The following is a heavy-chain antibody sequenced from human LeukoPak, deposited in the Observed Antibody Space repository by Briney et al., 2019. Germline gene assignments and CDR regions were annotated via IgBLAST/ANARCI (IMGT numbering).Heavy chain of an antibody. D-gene: IGHD3-16*02. J-gene: IGHJ4*02. V-gene: IGHV3-15*01. CDR1: GVTFNAAW. CDR3: AKVRDPNTWSLDY. CDR2: IKSRGGGGTT. Sequence: GGSLRLSCAASGVTFNAAWMTWVRQARGKGLGWIGLIKSRGGGGTTDFAAPVKGRFTISRDDSRSMLYLQMNSLRTEDTAVYYCAKVRDPNTWSLDYWGQGALVIVSS.